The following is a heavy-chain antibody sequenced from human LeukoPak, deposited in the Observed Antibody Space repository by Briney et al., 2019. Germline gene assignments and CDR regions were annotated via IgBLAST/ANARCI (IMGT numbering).Heavy chain of an antibody. V-gene: IGHV3-7*01. CDR2: IKQDGSEK. J-gene: IGHJ5*02. CDR3: AREGRPEAGWDLLWFGEPNWFDP. CDR1: GFTFSSYW. D-gene: IGHD3-10*01. Sequence: GGSLRLSCAASGFTFSSYWMSWVRQAPGKGLEWVANIKQDGSEKYYVDSVKGRFTISRDNAKNSLSLQMNSLRAEDTAVYYCAREGRPEAGWDLLWFGEPNWFDPWGQGTLVTVSS.